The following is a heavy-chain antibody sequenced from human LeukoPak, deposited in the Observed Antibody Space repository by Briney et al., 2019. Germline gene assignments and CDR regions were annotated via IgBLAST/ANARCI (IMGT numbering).Heavy chain of an antibody. Sequence: GGSLRLSCAASGFTFSDYYMSWIRQAPGKGLEWVSYISSSGSTIYYADSVKGRFTISRDNSKNTLYLQMNSLRAEDTAVYYCAKDGTSSNYDYWGQGTLVTVSS. CDR3: AKDGTSSNYDY. J-gene: IGHJ4*02. CDR1: GFTFSDYY. D-gene: IGHD6-13*01. V-gene: IGHV3-11*01. CDR2: ISSSGSTI.